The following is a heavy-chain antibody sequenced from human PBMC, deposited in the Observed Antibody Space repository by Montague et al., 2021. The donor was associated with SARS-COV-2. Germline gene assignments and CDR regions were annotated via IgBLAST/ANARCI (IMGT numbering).Heavy chain of an antibody. D-gene: IGHD3-10*01. CDR1: GFTFSSYD. V-gene: IGHV3-33*08. Sequence: SLRLSFAASGFTFSSYDMHWVRQAPGKGLEWVAVIWYDGSNQYYGDSVKGRFTISRDNSKNTLYLQMNSLRAEDTAVYYCAREYSAPRWFGEYNRYGMDVWDQGTTVTVSS. CDR2: IWYDGSNQ. CDR3: AREYSAPRWFGEYNRYGMDV. J-gene: IGHJ6*02.